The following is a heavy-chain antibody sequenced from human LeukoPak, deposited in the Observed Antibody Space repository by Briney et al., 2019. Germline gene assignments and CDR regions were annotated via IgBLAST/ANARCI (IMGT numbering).Heavy chain of an antibody. CDR3: ARVVSQWPSWFDP. CDR1: GGSFSGYY. V-gene: IGHV4-34*01. J-gene: IGHJ5*02. Sequence: PSETLSLTCAVYGGSFSGYYCSWIRQPPGKGLEWIGEINHSGSTNYNPSLKSRVTISVDNSKNQVSLKLRSVTAADTAVYYCARVVSQWPSWFDPWGQGTLVTVSS. D-gene: IGHD6-19*01. CDR2: INHSGST.